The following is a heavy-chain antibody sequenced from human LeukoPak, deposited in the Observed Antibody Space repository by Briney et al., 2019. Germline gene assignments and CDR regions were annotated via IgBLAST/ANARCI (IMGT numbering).Heavy chain of an antibody. CDR3: ARTAGGPRVVVVPAAPYFDY. J-gene: IGHJ4*02. V-gene: IGHV4-59*08. Sequence: SETLSLTCTVSGGSISSYYWSWIRQPPGKGLEWIGYIYYSGSTNYNPSLKSRVTISVDTSKNQFSLKLSSVTAADTAVYYCARTAGGPRVVVVPAAPYFDYWGQGTLVTVSS. CDR1: GGSISSYY. CDR2: IYYSGST. D-gene: IGHD2-2*01.